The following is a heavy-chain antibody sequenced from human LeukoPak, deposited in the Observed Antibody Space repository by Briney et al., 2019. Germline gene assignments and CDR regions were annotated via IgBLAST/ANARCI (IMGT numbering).Heavy chain of an antibody. V-gene: IGHV3-23*01. D-gene: IGHD3-22*01. J-gene: IGHJ4*02. Sequence: GGSLRLSCAASGFTFSSYAMSWVRQAPGEGLGWVSAISGSGGSTYYADSVKGRFTISRDNSKNTLYLQMNSLRAEDKAVYYCAKASAMIVVVSKHFDYWGQGTLVTVSS. CDR1: GFTFSSYA. CDR2: ISGSGGST. CDR3: AKASAMIVVVSKHFDY.